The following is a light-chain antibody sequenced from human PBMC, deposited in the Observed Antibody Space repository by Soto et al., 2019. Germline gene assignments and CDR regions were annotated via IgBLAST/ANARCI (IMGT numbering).Light chain of an antibody. J-gene: IGKJ2*01. CDR3: HQYADSPQP. Sequence: IVMTQSPATLSVTPGESATLSCRASQSVSSDLAWYQQKPGQAPRLLIHAASTGATGIPARFRGSGSGTDFTLTISSLEPEDSAVYFCHQYADSPQPFGQRTK. V-gene: IGKV3D-15*01. CDR2: AAS. CDR1: QSVSSD.